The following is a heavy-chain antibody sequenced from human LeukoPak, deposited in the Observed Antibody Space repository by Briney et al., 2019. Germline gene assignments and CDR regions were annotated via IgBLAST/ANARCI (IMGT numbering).Heavy chain of an antibody. J-gene: IGHJ1*01. Sequence: PGGSLRLSCAASGFTFSSYAMHWLRQAPGKGLEYVSAISKNGDSTFHAISVKGRFTISRDNSKNTLYLQMGSLRPEDMAVYYCARMDYSDQFFQHWGQGSLVTVSS. CDR3: ARMDYSDQFFQH. CDR2: ISKNGDST. D-gene: IGHD4-17*01. CDR1: GFTFSSYA. V-gene: IGHV3-64*01.